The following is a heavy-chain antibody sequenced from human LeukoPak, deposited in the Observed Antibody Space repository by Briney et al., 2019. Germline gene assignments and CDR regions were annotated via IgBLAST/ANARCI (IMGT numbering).Heavy chain of an antibody. J-gene: IGHJ4*02. CDR1: GFTFSNYW. Sequence: GGSLRLSCAASGFTFSNYWMHWVRQAPGKGLVWVSRINSDGSSTSYADSVKGRFIISRDNAKNTLYLQMNSLRAEDTAVYYCAKDDPGSYGPDDLDYWGQGTLVTVSS. CDR3: AKDDPGSYGPDDLDY. D-gene: IGHD5-18*01. V-gene: IGHV3-74*01. CDR2: INSDGSST.